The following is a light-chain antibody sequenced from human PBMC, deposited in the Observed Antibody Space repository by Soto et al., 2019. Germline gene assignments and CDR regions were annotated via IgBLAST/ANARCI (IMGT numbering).Light chain of an antibody. V-gene: IGKV3-15*01. Sequence: DIVMTQSPATLSVSPGDRATLSCRASQSVSSNLAWYQQKPGQAPKLLIYGASTMATGIPARFSGSGSGTEFTLTISSLQSEDFAVYYCQQNNKWTPWTFGQGTKVESK. CDR1: QSVSSN. J-gene: IGKJ1*01. CDR3: QQNNKWTPWT. CDR2: GAS.